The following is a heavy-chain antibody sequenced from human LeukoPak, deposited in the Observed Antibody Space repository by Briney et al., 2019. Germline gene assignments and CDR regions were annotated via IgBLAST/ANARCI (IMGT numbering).Heavy chain of an antibody. Sequence: PGGSLRLSCAASGFTFSSYAMHWVRQAPGKGLEWVAVISYDGSNKYYADSVKGRFTISRDNSKNTLYLQMHSLRAEDTAVYYCAKDGGYSYGLPHWYFDLWGRGTLVTVSS. D-gene: IGHD5-18*01. J-gene: IGHJ2*01. CDR1: GFTFSSYA. CDR3: AKDGGYSYGLPHWYFDL. CDR2: ISYDGSNK. V-gene: IGHV3-30-3*01.